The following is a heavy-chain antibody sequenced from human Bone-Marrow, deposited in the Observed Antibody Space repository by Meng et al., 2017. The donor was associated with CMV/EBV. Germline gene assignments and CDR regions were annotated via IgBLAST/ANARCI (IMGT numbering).Heavy chain of an antibody. CDR3: AKGDRGSGSYSSYYSMDV. CDR1: GFSFGSFA. CDR2: ISGRGAST. Sequence: GESLKISCVASGFSFGSFAMSWVRQAPGKGLEWVSAISGRGASTYYADSVKGRFTISRDSSKNTLYLQMSSLRAEDTAVYYCAKGDRGSGSYSSYYSMDVWGQGTTVTVSS. V-gene: IGHV3-23*01. J-gene: IGHJ6*01. D-gene: IGHD1-26*01.